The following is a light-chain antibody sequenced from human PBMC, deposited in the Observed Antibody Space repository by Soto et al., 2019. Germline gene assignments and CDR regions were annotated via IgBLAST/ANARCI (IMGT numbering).Light chain of an antibody. CDR2: DAS. V-gene: IGKV1-33*01. CDR1: QDITKY. CDR3: QHYDNLPYT. Sequence: DIQMTQSPSSLSASVGDRVTITCQASQDITKYLSWFQQKPGKVPKLLIYDASKLETEVPSRFSGSGSGTDFTFTISSLQPEDIATYYCQHYDNLPYTFGQGTKLEMK. J-gene: IGKJ2*01.